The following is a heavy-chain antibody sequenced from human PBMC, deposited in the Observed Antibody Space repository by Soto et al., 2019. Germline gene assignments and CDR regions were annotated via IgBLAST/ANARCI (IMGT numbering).Heavy chain of an antibody. J-gene: IGHJ6*02. CDR2: IYYSGST. CDR1: GGSISSYY. CDR3: ARDRAVRDYYYYYGLDV. Sequence: SETLSLTCTVSGGSISSYYWSWIRQPPGKGLEWIGYIYYSGSTNYNPSLKSRVTISVDTSKNQFSLKLSSVTAADTAVYYCARDRAVRDYYYYYGLDVSAQGTTVPVS. V-gene: IGHV4-59*01. D-gene: IGHD3-10*01.